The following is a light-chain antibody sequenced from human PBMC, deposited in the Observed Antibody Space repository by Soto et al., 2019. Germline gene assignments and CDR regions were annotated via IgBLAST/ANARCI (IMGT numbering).Light chain of an antibody. CDR3: QEHGTYPLT. CDR1: RNVGDW. CDR2: KAS. V-gene: IGKV1-5*03. Sequence: DKQLTQSPSTLSASIGDRVTITCRASRNVGDWLAWFQQKPGKAPKLLIYKASTLESGVPSRFRGTASGTEFTLTISSLQPDDYESCYCQEHGTYPLTLGGGPKVHI. J-gene: IGKJ4*01.